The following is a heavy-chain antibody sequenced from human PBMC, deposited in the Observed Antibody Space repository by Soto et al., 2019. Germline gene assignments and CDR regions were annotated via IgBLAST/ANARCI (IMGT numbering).Heavy chain of an antibody. CDR3: AREERKGIISWFDP. CDR1: GGSVSGVDYF. V-gene: IGHV4-30-4*01. D-gene: IGHD2-21*01. J-gene: IGHJ5*02. CDR2: IYYTGIT. Sequence: SETLSLTCTVSGGSVSGVDYFWSWIRQSPGKGLEWIGYIYYTGITHLNPSLKSRLTMAVDTSKNEFSLKLTSVSAADTAVYFCAREERKGIISWFDPWGQGTLVTVS.